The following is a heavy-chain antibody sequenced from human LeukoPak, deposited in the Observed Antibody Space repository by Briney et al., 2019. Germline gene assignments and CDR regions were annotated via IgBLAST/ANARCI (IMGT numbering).Heavy chain of an antibody. D-gene: IGHD5-18*01. V-gene: IGHV3-13*01. CDR3: ARLRGYSYGINGFDI. Sequence: PGGSLRLSCAASGFTFNDYDMHWVREATAKGPEWLSGIGTAHDAHYAGSVKGRFTISRESATNSVYLQMNSLRDGDTAVYYCARLRGYSYGINGFDIWGQGTMVTVSS. CDR2: IGTAHDA. J-gene: IGHJ3*02. CDR1: GFTFNDYD.